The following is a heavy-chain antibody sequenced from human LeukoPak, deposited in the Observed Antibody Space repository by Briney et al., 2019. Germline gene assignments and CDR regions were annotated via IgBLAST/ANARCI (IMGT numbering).Heavy chain of an antibody. CDR2: ISTSSSYI. J-gene: IGHJ3*02. V-gene: IGHV3-21*01. Sequence: GGSLRLSCAASGFSFSSYSMNWVRQAPGKGLEWVSSISTSSSYIYSADSVKGRFTISRDNAKNSLYLQMNSLRAEDTAVYYCVRDTFSPDAFDIWGQGTMVTVSS. D-gene: IGHD3-16*01. CDR1: GFSFSSYS. CDR3: VRDTFSPDAFDI.